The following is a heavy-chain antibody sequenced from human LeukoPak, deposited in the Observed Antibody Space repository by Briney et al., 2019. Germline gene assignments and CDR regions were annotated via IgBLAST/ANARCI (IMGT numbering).Heavy chain of an antibody. J-gene: IGHJ5*01. Sequence: SETLSLTCSVSGDLIIGAPYFWSWVRQHPGKGLEWLAYTYYSGNTYYHPSLKSRVALSVDTSKNQLSLNLASVTAADTAVYFCSRVVGSTSWFDSWGQGTLVTVSS. CDR2: TYYSGNT. V-gene: IGHV4-31*03. CDR1: GDLIIGAPYF. D-gene: IGHD1-26*01. CDR3: SRVVGSTSWFDS.